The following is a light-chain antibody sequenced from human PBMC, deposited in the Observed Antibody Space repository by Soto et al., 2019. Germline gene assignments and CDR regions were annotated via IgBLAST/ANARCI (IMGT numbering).Light chain of an antibody. CDR3: QHYTLASGP. V-gene: IGKV1-5*01. CDR1: QDNFTY. J-gene: IGKJ1*01. CDR2: AAS. Sequence: DIQMTQSPATLSASVGDRVTINCRASQDNFTYVAWYQQKPGQAPKLLIFAASTLESGVPPRFSGSGSGSDFTLTITSLQPEDFATYYCQHYTLASGPFGQGT.